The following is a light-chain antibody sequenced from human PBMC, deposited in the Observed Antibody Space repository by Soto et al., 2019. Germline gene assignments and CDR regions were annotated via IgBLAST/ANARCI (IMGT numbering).Light chain of an antibody. CDR2: GAS. V-gene: IGKV3-11*01. J-gene: IGKJ1*01. Sequence: ETVLTQSPGTLSVSPGDNATLSCRASQSVSSHVVWYQQKPGQAPRLLIFGASIRDTGIPDRFSGRGSGTDFTLTISDVQPEDFAVYYCHQRQSWPRTFGQGTKV. CDR3: HQRQSWPRT. CDR1: QSVSSH.